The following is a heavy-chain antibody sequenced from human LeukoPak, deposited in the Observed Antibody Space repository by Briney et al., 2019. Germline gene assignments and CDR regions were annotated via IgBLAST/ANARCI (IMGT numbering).Heavy chain of an antibody. D-gene: IGHD1-26*01. CDR1: GFTFSDYY. J-gene: IGHJ4*02. CDR3: AIAGWALLADY. Sequence: GGSLRLSCAASGFTFSDYYMSWIRQAPGKGLEWVSCISSSGSTIYYADSVKGRFTISRDNAKNSLYLQMNSLRAEDTAVYYCAIAGWALLADYWGQGTLVTVSS. CDR2: ISSSGSTI. V-gene: IGHV3-11*01.